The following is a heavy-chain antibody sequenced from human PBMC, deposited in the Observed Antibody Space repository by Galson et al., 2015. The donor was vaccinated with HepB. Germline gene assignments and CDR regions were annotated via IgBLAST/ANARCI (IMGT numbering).Heavy chain of an antibody. CDR3: ARLHGWGSAQPNS. J-gene: IGHJ5*02. CDR1: GYSFFNYW. V-gene: IGHV5-51*01. Sequence: GESLKISCKASGYSFFNYWIGWVRQMPGKGLEWMGIVYPGNSDTRYSPSFQGQVTISADNSIATAYLQWGSLKASDTAMYYCARLHGWGSAQPNSWGQGTLVTVSS. CDR2: VYPGNSDT. D-gene: IGHD6-19*01.